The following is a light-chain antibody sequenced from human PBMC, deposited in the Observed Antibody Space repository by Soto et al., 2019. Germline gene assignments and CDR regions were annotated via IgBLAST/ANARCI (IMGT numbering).Light chain of an antibody. CDR1: QSVGTR. J-gene: IGKJ5*01. CDR2: GAS. CDR3: QHYQSGHPIT. V-gene: IGKV3-20*01. Sequence: EIVMTQSPATLSVSPGERATLSCRAAQSVGTRLAWYQHKTGQAPRLLISGASSRATGIPDRFTGSGSETSFTLTISRLEPEDFALYYCQHYQSGHPITFGQGTLLEN.